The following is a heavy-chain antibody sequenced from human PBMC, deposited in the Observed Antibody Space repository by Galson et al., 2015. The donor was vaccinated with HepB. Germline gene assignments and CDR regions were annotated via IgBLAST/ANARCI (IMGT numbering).Heavy chain of an antibody. J-gene: IGHJ4*02. CDR2: IRSKIHGGST. Sequence: SLRLSCAASGFTFADHTMSWFRQAPGKGLEWVGFIRSKIHGGSTEYDASLKGRFTISRDDSKNIAYLQMMRLNIDDTAVYYCAGEVHRWLQPPPFDYWGQGALVTVAS. D-gene: IGHD6-19*01. CDR3: AGEVHRWLQPPPFDY. V-gene: IGHV3-49*03. CDR1: GFTFADHT.